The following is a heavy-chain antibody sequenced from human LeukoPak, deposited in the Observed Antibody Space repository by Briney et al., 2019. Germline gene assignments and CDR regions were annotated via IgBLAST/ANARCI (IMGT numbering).Heavy chain of an antibody. V-gene: IGHV4-38-2*01. D-gene: IGHD3-3*01. Sequence: SETLSLTCAVSGYSISSGYCWGWIRQPPGKGLEWIGRIYHSGSTYYNPSFKSRVTISVDTSKNQFSLKLSSVTAADTAVYYCARQLLRFLEWLSNPGAFDIWGQGTMVTVSS. CDR1: GYSISSGYC. CDR2: IYHSGST. CDR3: ARQLLRFLEWLSNPGAFDI. J-gene: IGHJ3*02.